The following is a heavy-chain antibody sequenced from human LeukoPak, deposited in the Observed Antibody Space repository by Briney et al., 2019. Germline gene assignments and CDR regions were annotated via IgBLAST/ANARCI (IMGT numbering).Heavy chain of an antibody. V-gene: IGHV4-59*12. J-gene: IGHJ4*02. CDR2: IYHSGST. D-gene: IGHD4-17*01. CDR1: GGSISTYY. CDR3: ARGPTTVTRAFDY. Sequence: KSSETLSLTCTVSGGSISTYYWSWIRQPPGKGLEWIGYIYHSGSTKYNPSLKSRVTISVDTSQNQFSLKLSSVTAADTAVYYCARGPTTVTRAFDYWGQGTLVTVSS.